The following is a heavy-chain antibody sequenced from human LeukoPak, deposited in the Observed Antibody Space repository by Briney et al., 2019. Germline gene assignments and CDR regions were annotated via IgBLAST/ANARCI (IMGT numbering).Heavy chain of an antibody. CDR2: IYSGGTT. V-gene: IGHV4-4*07. D-gene: IGHD2-15*01. Sequence: KPSETLSLTCTVSGGSITTYYWSWIRQPAGKGLDWIGRIYSGGTTNYNPSLKSRVTMSVDTSKNQFSPNLTSVTAADTAVYYCARGICSGGTCYSPGAFDFWGQGTMVTVSS. J-gene: IGHJ3*01. CDR3: ARGICSGGTCYSPGAFDF. CDR1: GGSITTYY.